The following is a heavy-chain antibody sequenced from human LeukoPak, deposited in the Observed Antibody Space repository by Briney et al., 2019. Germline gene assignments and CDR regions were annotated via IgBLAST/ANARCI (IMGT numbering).Heavy chain of an antibody. CDR1: GFTFSSYW. V-gene: IGHV3-74*01. CDR2: LSPDGSTS. D-gene: IGHD1-26*01. CDR3: TRSPSLGGNYWGFDY. J-gene: IGHJ4*02. Sequence: GGSLRLSCAASGFTFSSYWMHWVRQAPGKGLVWVSRLSPDGSTSIYADSVKGRFTVSRDNAKNTLYLEMNTLRADDTAVYHCTRSPSLGGNYWGFDYWGQGTLVTVSS.